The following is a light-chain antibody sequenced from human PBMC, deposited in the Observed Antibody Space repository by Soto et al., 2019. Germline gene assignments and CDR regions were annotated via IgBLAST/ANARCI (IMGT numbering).Light chain of an antibody. CDR1: SSDVGGYNY. Sequence: QSVLTQPASVSGSHGQSITISCTGTSSDVGGYNYVSWFQHHPGKAPKLIIYEVSYRPSGVSNRFSGSKSGDTASLTISGLQAEDEADYYCSSFTNTITRYAFGTGTKLTVL. CDR3: SSFTNTITRYA. CDR2: EVS. V-gene: IGLV2-14*01. J-gene: IGLJ1*01.